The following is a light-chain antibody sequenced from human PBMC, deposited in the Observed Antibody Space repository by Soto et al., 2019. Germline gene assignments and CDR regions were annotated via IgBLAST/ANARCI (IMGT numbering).Light chain of an antibody. Sequence: SYELTQPPSVSVAPGQTARITCGGNNIGSKSVNWYQQKPGQAPVLVGYDDSNRPSGIPERFSGSNSGNTATLTISRVEAGDEADYYCQVWDSSSDHVVFGGGTKLTVL. J-gene: IGLJ2*01. CDR1: NIGSKS. CDR3: QVWDSSSDHVV. V-gene: IGLV3-21*02. CDR2: DDS.